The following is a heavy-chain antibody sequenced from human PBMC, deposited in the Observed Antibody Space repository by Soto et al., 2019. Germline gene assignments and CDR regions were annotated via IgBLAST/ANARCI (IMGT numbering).Heavy chain of an antibody. Sequence: SETLSLTCTVSGGSISSYNWSWIRQPPGKGLEWIGHIYYSGSTNYNPSLKSRVTISVDTSNNQFSLKLSSVTAADTAVYYCARVGYSYVIDYWGQGTLVSVSS. CDR3: ARVGYSYVIDY. CDR2: IYYSGST. CDR1: GGSISSYN. D-gene: IGHD5-18*01. J-gene: IGHJ4*02. V-gene: IGHV4-59*01.